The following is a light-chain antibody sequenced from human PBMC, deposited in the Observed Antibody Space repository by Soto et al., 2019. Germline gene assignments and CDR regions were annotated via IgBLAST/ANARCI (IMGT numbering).Light chain of an antibody. Sequence: EIVMTQSPGALSLNPGERATLSCRASQSVSTNLAWYQQIPGQAPRLLIYGASTRATGIPARFSGSGSGTEFTLAISSLQSEDFAVYYCQHYNDWPQTFGLGTKVDIK. CDR3: QHYNDWPQT. J-gene: IGKJ1*01. CDR2: GAS. V-gene: IGKV3-15*01. CDR1: QSVSTN.